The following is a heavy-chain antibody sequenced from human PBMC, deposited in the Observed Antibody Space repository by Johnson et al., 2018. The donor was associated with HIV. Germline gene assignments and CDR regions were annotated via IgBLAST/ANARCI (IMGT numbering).Heavy chain of an antibody. Sequence: EVQLVESGGGLVQPGGSLRLSCAASGFTFSSYTMSWVRQAPGKGLEWVSAISGSGGSTYYADSVKGRFTISRDNSKNTLYLQMNSLRAEDTAVYYCARALTGAAAGDDAFDIWGQGTMVTVSS. V-gene: IGHV3-23*04. D-gene: IGHD6-13*01. CDR1: GFTFSSYT. CDR2: ISGSGGST. J-gene: IGHJ3*02. CDR3: ARALTGAAAGDDAFDI.